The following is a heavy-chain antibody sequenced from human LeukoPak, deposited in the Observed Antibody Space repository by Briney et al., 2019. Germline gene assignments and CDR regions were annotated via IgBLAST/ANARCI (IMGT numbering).Heavy chain of an antibody. CDR2: ISGSGGST. V-gene: IGHV3-23*01. J-gene: IGHJ4*02. CDR1: GFTFTTYA. Sequence: GGSLRLSCAASGFTFTTYAMSWVRQAPGKGLEWGSAISGSGGSTYYADSVKGRFTISRDNSKNMLYLQMNSLRAEDTAVYYCARRCYDSSGFDYWGQGTLVTVSS. D-gene: IGHD3-22*01. CDR3: ARRCYDSSGFDY.